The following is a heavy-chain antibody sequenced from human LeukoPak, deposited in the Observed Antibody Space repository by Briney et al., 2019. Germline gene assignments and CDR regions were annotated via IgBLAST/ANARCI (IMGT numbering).Heavy chain of an antibody. CDR1: GFTFSSYA. Sequence: PGGSLRLSCAASGFTFSSYAMSWVRQAPGKGLEGVSSISASGGTTYYGDSVKGRFTISRDNSKNTLYLQMSSLRVEDTAVYYCAKEPREYCSTTSCPNWIDPWGQGTLVTVSS. CDR3: AKEPREYCSTTSCPNWIDP. CDR2: ISASGGTT. D-gene: IGHD2-2*01. V-gene: IGHV3-23*01. J-gene: IGHJ5*02.